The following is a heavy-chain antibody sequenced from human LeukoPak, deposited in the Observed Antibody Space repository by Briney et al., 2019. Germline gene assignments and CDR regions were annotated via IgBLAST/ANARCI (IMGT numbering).Heavy chain of an antibody. V-gene: IGHV3-48*03. CDR2: ISSSGSTI. D-gene: IGHD3-22*01. Sequence: GGSLRLSCAASGFTFSSYEMNWVRQAPGKGLEWVSYISSSGSTIYYADSVKGRFTISRDNAKNSLYLQMNSLRAEDTAVYYCARIRSGYYYFDYWGQGTLVTVSS. CDR1: GFTFSSYE. J-gene: IGHJ4*02. CDR3: ARIRSGYYYFDY.